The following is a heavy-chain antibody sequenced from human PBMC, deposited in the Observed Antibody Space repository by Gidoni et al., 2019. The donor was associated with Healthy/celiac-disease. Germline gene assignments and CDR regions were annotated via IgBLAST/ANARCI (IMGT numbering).Heavy chain of an antibody. Sequence: EVQLVESGGGLVKPGGSLRLSCAASGFTFSSYSMNWVRQAPGKGLEWVSSISSSSSYIYYADSVKGRFTISRDNAKNSLYLQMNSLRAEDTAVYYCARANVWGSYRYTGEYFQHWGQGTLVTVSS. CDR3: ARANVWGSYRYTGEYFQH. CDR2: ISSSSSYI. J-gene: IGHJ1*01. CDR1: GFTFSSYS. D-gene: IGHD3-16*02. V-gene: IGHV3-21*01.